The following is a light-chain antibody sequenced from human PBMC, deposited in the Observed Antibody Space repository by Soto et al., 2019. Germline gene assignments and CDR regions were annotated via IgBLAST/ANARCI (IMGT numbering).Light chain of an antibody. CDR1: SSNIGAGYD. V-gene: IGLV1-40*01. Sequence: VLTQPPSVSGAPGRRVTISCTGSSSNIGAGYDVHWYQQLPGTAPKLLIYGNSNRPSGVPDRFSGSKSGTSASLAITGLQAEDEADYYCQSYDSSLSGRYVFGTGTKVTVL. CDR3: QSYDSSLSGRYV. CDR2: GNS. J-gene: IGLJ1*01.